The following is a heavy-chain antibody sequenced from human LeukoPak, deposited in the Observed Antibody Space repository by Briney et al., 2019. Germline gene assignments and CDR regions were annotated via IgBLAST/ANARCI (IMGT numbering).Heavy chain of an antibody. J-gene: IGHJ4*02. Sequence: GGSLTLFCAASGFTFSYHWMTWVRQAPGKGLEWVANIKNDGTVKNYVDSVKGRFTISRDNAKNSLYLQMNSLRADDTAVYYCARDRALYDSRRGYYYTEDDYWGQGTLVTVSS. CDR1: GFTFSYHW. CDR2: IKNDGTVK. D-gene: IGHD3-22*01. V-gene: IGHV3-7*01. CDR3: ARDRALYDSRRGYYYTEDDY.